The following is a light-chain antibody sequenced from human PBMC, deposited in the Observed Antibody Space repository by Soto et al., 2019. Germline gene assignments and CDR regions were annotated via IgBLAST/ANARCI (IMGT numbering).Light chain of an antibody. CDR1: QSVSSN. CDR3: QQYEAVPSRFT. CDR2: GAV. Sequence: EIVLTQTPVTLSVSPGDRATLSCRASQSVSSNLAWYQQRPGQPPMILIYGAVSRATGVPARFSASGFETEFTLTSSSLQSADFAVYYCQQYEAVPSRFTFGAGKKVDVK. J-gene: IGKJ3*01. V-gene: IGKV3-15*01.